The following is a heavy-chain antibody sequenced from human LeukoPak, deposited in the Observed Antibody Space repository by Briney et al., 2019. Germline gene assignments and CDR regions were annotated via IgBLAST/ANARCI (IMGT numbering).Heavy chain of an antibody. CDR3: ARHPLSTVAFDI. J-gene: IGHJ3*02. D-gene: IGHD2-8*02. CDR1: GFSLSTSGVG. Sequence: SGPTLVKPTQTLTLTCTFSGFSLSTSGVGVGWIRQPPGKGLEWIGYIYYSGSTNYNPSLKSRVTISVDTSKNQFSLKLSSVTAADTAVYYCARHPLSTVAFDIWGQGTMVTVSS. CDR2: IYYSGST. V-gene: IGHV4-61*05.